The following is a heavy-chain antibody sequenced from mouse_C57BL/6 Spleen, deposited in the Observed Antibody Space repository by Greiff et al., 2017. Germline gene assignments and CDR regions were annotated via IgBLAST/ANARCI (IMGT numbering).Heavy chain of an antibody. CDR3: ARDYDYDANYFDY. J-gene: IGHJ2*01. CDR1: GFTFSDYG. Sequence: EVQLVESGGGLVKPGGSLKLSCAASGFTFSDYGMHWVRQAPEKGLEWVAYISSGSSTIYYADTVKGRFTISRDNAKNTLFLQMTSLRSEDTAMYYCARDYDYDANYFDYWGQGTTLTVSS. V-gene: IGHV5-17*01. CDR2: ISSGSSTI. D-gene: IGHD2-4*01.